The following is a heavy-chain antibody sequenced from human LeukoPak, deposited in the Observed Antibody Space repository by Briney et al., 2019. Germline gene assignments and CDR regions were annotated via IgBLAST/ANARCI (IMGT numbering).Heavy chain of an antibody. D-gene: IGHD3-3*01. Sequence: ASVKVSCKVSGYSVTEVAIHWVRQAPGKGPEWMGGFDREYGETVFAQKFQGRVTLTEDTSADTAYMELSRLRSDDTAVYYCARAPRTIFGPRGYYMDVWGKGTTVTVSS. J-gene: IGHJ6*03. CDR3: ARAPRTIFGPRGYYMDV. CDR1: GYSVTEVA. CDR2: FDREYGET. V-gene: IGHV1-24*01.